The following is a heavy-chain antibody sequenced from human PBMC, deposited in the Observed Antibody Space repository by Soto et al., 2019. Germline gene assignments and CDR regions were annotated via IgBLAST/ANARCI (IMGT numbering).Heavy chain of an antibody. V-gene: IGHV3-23*01. CDR1: VFTFSNYA. J-gene: IGHJ4*02. CDR3: AKAGWSGGPCYLYYFDY. CDR2: ISGRGGNT. D-gene: IGHD2-15*01. Sequence: VGSLRLSCASSVFTFSNYAMSCVRHSPGKWLEWVSTISGRGGNTYYADSVKGRFTISRDNSRNTLYLQMDSLRVEDSAVYSCAKAGWSGGPCYLYYFDYLGQGALVLVS.